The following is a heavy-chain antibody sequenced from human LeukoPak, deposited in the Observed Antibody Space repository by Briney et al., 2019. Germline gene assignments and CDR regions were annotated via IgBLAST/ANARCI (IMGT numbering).Heavy chain of an antibody. V-gene: IGHV3-74*01. CDR2: INADDNVT. Sequence: GGSLRLSCAASGFTFSSYWMHWVRQVPGKGLVWVARINADDNVTTYADSVKGRFTISRDNAKITLYLQMNSPRAEDTGIYYCTKGSRSSWFPRPEYWGQGTMVTVSS. CDR1: GFTFSSYW. CDR3: TKGSRSSWFPRPEY. D-gene: IGHD6-6*01. J-gene: IGHJ4*02.